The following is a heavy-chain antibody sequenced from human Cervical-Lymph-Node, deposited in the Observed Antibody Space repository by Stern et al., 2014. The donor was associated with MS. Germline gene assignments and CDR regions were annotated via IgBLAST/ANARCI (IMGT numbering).Heavy chain of an antibody. CDR3: ARFKDHDGRDYLRILDF. CDR2: LSHSGGS. Sequence: QVQLQESGPGLVKPSQTLSLTCTVSGGAISSSGVYWTWLRQHPGQGLQWLGYLSHSGGSYYNPTFKARLTITADASKNHVSLKLTTVTAADTAVYYCARFKDHDGRDYLRILDFWGQGSLVTVSS. CDR1: GGAISSSGVY. J-gene: IGHJ4*02. V-gene: IGHV4-31*03. D-gene: IGHD3-22*01.